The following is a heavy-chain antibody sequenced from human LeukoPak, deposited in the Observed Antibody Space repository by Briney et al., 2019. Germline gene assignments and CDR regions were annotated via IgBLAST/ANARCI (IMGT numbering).Heavy chain of an antibody. Sequence: ASVKVSCKPSGYSFTDYYIHWVRLAPGQGLEWMGWITPNTGATKYAPKFQGRVTMTRDTSISTAYMHLSGLTSDDTAVYYCARSYSYGWRLFDYWGQGTLVTVSS. J-gene: IGHJ4*02. CDR2: ITPNTGAT. CDR3: ARSYSYGWRLFDY. V-gene: IGHV1-2*02. CDR1: GYSFTDYY. D-gene: IGHD5-18*01.